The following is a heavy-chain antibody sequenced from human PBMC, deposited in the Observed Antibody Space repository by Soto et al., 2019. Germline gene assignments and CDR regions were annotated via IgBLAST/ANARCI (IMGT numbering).Heavy chain of an antibody. CDR3: ARHLTYCSAGSCYSDFPYYGLDV. Sequence: SETLSLTCTVSGGSIRSYYWSWIRQPRGTGLEWIGYIYYSGSTNYNPSLKSRVTISVDTSKNQFSLKLSSVTAADTAVYYCARHLTYCSAGSCYSDFPYYGLDVWGQGTTVTVCS. D-gene: IGHD2-15*01. V-gene: IGHV4-59*08. J-gene: IGHJ6*02. CDR2: IYYSGST. CDR1: GGSIRSYY.